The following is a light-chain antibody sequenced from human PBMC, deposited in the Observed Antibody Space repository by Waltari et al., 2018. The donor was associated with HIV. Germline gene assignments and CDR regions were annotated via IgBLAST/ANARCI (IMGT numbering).Light chain of an antibody. V-gene: IGKV1-39*01. CDR2: AAS. Sequence: DIQMTQSPSSLSASVGDRVTITCRASQSISNYLNWYQQKPGKAPKLLIYAASSLQSGVPSRFSGSGSGIDFTLTISTLQPEDFATYYCQQSYTTPGFGGGTKVEIK. CDR1: QSISNY. CDR3: QQSYTTPG. J-gene: IGKJ4*01.